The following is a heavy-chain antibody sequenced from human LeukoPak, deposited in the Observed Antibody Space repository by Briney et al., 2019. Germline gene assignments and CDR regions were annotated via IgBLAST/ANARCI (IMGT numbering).Heavy chain of an antibody. V-gene: IGHV3-30*04. J-gene: IGHJ4*02. CDR3: ARDPVGYYFDY. CDR1: GSTFSSYA. Sequence: GGSLRLSCAASGSTFSSYAMHWVRQAPGKGLEWVAVISYDGSNKYYADSVKGRFTISRDNSKNTLYLQMNSLRAEDTAVYYCARDPVGYYFDYWGQGTLVTVPS. CDR2: ISYDGSNK. D-gene: IGHD1-26*01.